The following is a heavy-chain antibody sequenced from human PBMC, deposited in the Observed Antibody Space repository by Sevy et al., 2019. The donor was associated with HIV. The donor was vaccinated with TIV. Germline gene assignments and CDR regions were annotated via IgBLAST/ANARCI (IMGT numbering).Heavy chain of an antibody. V-gene: IGHV3-23*01. CDR3: AKSKHYYDSRGHPYYFDY. CDR1: GFTFSSYA. J-gene: IGHJ4*01. Sequence: GGSLRLSCAASGFTFSSYAMSWVRQAPGKGLEWVSAISGSGGSTYYADSVKGRFTISRDNSKNTLYLQMNSLRAEDTAVYYCAKSKHYYDSRGHPYYFDYWGHGTLVTVSS. D-gene: IGHD3-22*01. CDR2: ISGSGGST.